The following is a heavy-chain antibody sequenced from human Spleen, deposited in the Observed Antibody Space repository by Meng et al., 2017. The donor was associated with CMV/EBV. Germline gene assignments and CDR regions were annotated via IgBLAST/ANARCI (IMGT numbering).Heavy chain of an antibody. D-gene: IGHD1-14*01. CDR3: AKSRNWSYDAFDI. CDR2: ISTYNGNT. J-gene: IGHJ3*02. Sequence: ASVKVSCKASGYTFTNYGFSWVRQAPGQGLEWVGWISTYNGNTNYAQNLQGRVTMTTDTSTTTAYMEVRSLTSDDTAVYYCAKSRNWSYDAFDIWGQGTMVTVSS. CDR1: GYTFTNYG. V-gene: IGHV1-18*01.